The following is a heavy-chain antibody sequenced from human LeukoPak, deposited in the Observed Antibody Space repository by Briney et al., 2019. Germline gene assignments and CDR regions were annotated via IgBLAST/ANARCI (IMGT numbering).Heavy chain of an antibody. J-gene: IGHJ4*02. V-gene: IGHV3-23*01. Sequence: GGSLRLSCAASGFTFSSCAMSWVRQAPGKGLEWVSTIIDSGNSIYYADSAEGRFTISRDNSENTLYLQMNSLRAGDTAVYYCAKDPIFSGSYGVFDYWGLGTLVTVSS. CDR1: GFTFSSCA. CDR2: IIDSGNSI. CDR3: AKDPIFSGSYGVFDY. D-gene: IGHD1-26*01.